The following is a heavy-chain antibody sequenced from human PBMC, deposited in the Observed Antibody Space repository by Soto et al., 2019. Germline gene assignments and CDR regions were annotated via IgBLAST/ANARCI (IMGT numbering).Heavy chain of an antibody. Sequence: QVQLQQWGAGLLKPSETLSLTCAVYGGSFSGYYWSGIRQPPGKGLEWIGEINHSGSTNYNPSLKSRVTISVDTSKNQFSLKLSSVTAADTAVYYCARDPRGYCSSTSCIDYWGQGTLVTVSS. CDR1: GGSFSGYY. D-gene: IGHD2-2*01. V-gene: IGHV4-34*01. J-gene: IGHJ4*02. CDR3: ARDPRGYCSSTSCIDY. CDR2: INHSGST.